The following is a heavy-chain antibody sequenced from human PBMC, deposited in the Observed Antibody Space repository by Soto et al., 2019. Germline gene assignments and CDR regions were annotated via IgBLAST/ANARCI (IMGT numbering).Heavy chain of an antibody. CDR2: IYHSGST. CDR3: ARAKIVATIQGAFDI. CDR1: GGSISSSNW. V-gene: IGHV4-4*02. Sequence: PSETLSLTCAVSGGSISSSNWWSWVRQPPGKGLEWIGEIYHSGSTNYNPSLKSRVTISVDKSKNRFSLKLSSVTAADTAVYYCARAKIVATIQGAFDIWGQGTMVTVSS. D-gene: IGHD5-12*01. J-gene: IGHJ3*02.